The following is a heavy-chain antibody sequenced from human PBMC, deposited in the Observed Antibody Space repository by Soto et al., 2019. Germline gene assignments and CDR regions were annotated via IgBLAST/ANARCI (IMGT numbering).Heavy chain of an antibody. J-gene: IGHJ4*02. CDR1: GFTFSSYE. V-gene: IGHV3-48*03. CDR2: ISSSGSTI. D-gene: IGHD6-13*01. Sequence: GGSLRLSCAASGFTFSSYEMNWVHQAPGKGLEWVSYISSSGSTIYYADSVKGRFTISRDNAKNSLYLQMNSLRAEDTAVYYCARDSHPLRIAAAGSLFDYWGQGTLVTVSS. CDR3: ARDSHPLRIAAAGSLFDY.